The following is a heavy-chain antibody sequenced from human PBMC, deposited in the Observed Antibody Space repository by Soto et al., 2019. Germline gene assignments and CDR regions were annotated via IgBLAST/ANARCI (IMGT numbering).Heavy chain of an antibody. J-gene: IGHJ4*02. V-gene: IGHV3-30*18. D-gene: IGHD5-12*01. CDR3: AKDQDGYNADY. Sequence: HLGGSLRLSWGAAGITFSSYGMQWVRQAPGKGLEWVAVISYDGSNKYYADSVKGRFTISRDNSKNTLYLQMNSLRAEDTAVYYCAKDQDGYNADYWGQGTLVTVSS. CDR2: ISYDGSNK. CDR1: GITFSSYG.